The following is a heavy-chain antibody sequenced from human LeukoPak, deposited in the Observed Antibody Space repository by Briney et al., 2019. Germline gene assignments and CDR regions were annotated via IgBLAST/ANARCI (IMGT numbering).Heavy chain of an antibody. D-gene: IGHD2/OR15-2a*01. Sequence: GASLRLSCAASGLTFSSYAMNWVRQAPGKGLEWVSGLCGSGDNTYYADSVKGRFTISRDNSKNTLFLQMNSLRAEDTAIYYCAKDLRICPKGYVGSSHPFDYWGQGTLVTVSS. CDR3: AKDLRICPKGYVGSSHPFDY. J-gene: IGHJ4*02. CDR1: GLTFSSYA. V-gene: IGHV3-23*01. CDR2: LCGSGDNT.